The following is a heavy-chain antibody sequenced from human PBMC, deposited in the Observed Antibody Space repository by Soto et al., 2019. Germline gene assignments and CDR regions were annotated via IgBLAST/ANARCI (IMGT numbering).Heavy chain of an antibody. CDR3: ARGVDFEGFSPYGMDV. D-gene: IGHD3-3*01. V-gene: IGHV4-30-4*01. CDR1: GGSINTGVYY. CDR2: IYYSGTT. J-gene: IGHJ6*02. Sequence: SETLSLTCTVSGGSINTGVYYWTWIRQPRGKGLEWIGYIYYSGTTYYNPSLKSRVSLSLDTSKNHFSLRLTSVTAADTAVYYCARGVDFEGFSPYGMDVWGQGTTVTVSS.